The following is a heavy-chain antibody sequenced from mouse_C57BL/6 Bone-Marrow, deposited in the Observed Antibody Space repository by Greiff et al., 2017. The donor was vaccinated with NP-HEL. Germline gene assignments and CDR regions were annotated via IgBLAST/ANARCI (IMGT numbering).Heavy chain of an antibody. J-gene: IGHJ2*01. V-gene: IGHV1-11*01. D-gene: IGHD2-3*01. Sequence: QVHVKQSGAELASPGASVTLSCKASGYTFTDHIMNWVKKRPGQGLEWIGRIYPVSGETNYNQKFMGKATFSVDRSSSTVYMVLNSLTSEDPAVYYCGRRRWLLRKDYWGQGTTLTVSS. CDR3: GRRRWLLRKDY. CDR1: GYTFTDHI. CDR2: IYPVSGET.